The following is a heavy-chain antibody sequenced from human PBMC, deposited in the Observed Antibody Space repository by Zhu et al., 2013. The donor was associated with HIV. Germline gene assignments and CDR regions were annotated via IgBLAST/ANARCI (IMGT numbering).Heavy chain of an antibody. CDR3: ARVRYYYDSSGYYYESFDY. Sequence: QVQLVQSGAEVKKPGSSVKVSCKASGGTFSSYAISWVRQAPGQGLEWMGGIIPIFGTANYAQKFQGRVTITADESTSTAYMELSSLRSEDTAVYYCARVRYYYDSSGYYYESFDYWGQGTLVTVSS. V-gene: IGHV1-69*01. CDR1: GGTFSSYA. D-gene: IGHD3-22*01. J-gene: IGHJ4*02. CDR2: IIPIFGTA.